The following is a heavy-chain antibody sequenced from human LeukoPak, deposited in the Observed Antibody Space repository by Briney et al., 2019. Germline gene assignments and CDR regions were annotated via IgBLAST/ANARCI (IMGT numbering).Heavy chain of an antibody. CDR3: VTIRDVRYDAFDI. Sequence: SETLSLTCTVSGGSISSGSYYWSWIRQPAGKGLEWIGRIYTSGSTNYNPSLKSRVTISVDTSKNQFSLKLSSVTAADTAVYYCVTIRDVRYDAFDIWGQGTMVTVSS. CDR1: GGSISSGSYY. D-gene: IGHD3-3*02. V-gene: IGHV4-61*02. J-gene: IGHJ3*02. CDR2: IYTSGST.